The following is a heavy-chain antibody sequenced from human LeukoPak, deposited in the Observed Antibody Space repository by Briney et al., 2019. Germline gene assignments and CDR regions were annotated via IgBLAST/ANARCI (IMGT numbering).Heavy chain of an antibody. Sequence: SVKVSCKASGGTFSSYAISWVRQAPGQGLEWMGRIIPILGIADYAQKFQGRVTITADTSATTAYMELSSLRSEDTAVYYCARDLELRGAWGQGTLVTVSS. V-gene: IGHV1-69*04. CDR2: IIPILGIA. J-gene: IGHJ4*02. D-gene: IGHD3-10*01. CDR1: GGTFSSYA. CDR3: ARDLELRGA.